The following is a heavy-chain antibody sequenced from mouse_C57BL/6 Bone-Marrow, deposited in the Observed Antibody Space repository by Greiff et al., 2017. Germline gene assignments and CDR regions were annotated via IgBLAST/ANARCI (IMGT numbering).Heavy chain of an antibody. D-gene: IGHD2-4*01. J-gene: IGHJ4*01. CDR3: ARSYDYDDYTMDY. CDR2: MHPNGGSP. Sequence: VQLQQPGAELVKPGASVKLSCKASGYTFTNSWMHWVKQRPGQGLEWIGMMHPNGGSPDYNEKFKSEATLSVDKSSRPAYMELSSLTSEDSAVYYCARSYDYDDYTMDYWGQGTSVTVSS. V-gene: IGHV1-64*01. CDR1: GYTFTNSW.